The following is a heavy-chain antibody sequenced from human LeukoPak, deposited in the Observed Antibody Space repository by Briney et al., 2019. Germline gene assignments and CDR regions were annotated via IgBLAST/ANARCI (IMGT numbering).Heavy chain of an antibody. CDR3: AKLIGDESF. V-gene: IGHV3-23*01. Sequence: GGSLRLSCAASGFTFSSYAMSWVRQAPGKGLEWVSSISAGGGTTNYADSVKGRFSISRDNSKNTLYLQMNSLRVEDKAIYYCAKLIGDESFWGQGTLVTVSS. J-gene: IGHJ4*02. CDR1: GFTFSSYA. D-gene: IGHD7-27*01. CDR2: ISAGGGTT.